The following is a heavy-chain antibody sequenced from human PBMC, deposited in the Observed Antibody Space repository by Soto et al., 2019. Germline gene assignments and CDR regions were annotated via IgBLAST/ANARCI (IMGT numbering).Heavy chain of an antibody. Sequence: EVQLVESGGGLVKPGGSLRLSCAASGFTFSNAWINWVRQAPGKGLEWVGRIKSKTDGGTTDFAAPVKGRFAISRDDSKNMVNLQMNSPNTEVAAVSCCTSACKMALGRVGIDYWGHGTLVTVSS. D-gene: IGHD1-26*01. J-gene: IGHJ4*01. CDR2: IKSKTDGGTT. CDR1: GFTFSNAW. V-gene: IGHV3-15*07. CDR3: TSACKMALGRVGIDY.